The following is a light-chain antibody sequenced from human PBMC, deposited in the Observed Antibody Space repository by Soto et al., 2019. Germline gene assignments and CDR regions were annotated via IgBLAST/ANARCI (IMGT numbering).Light chain of an antibody. CDR2: AAS. J-gene: IGKJ1*01. CDR1: QGIRND. V-gene: IGKV1-17*01. Sequence: DIQMTQFPSSLSASVGDRVTITCRASQGIRNDLAWYQQKPGKAPKRLIYAASSLQSGVPSRFSGSGSGTEFTLAISSLQPEXXATXXXLXHSTYPLTFGQGTKVEIK. CDR3: LXHSTYPLT.